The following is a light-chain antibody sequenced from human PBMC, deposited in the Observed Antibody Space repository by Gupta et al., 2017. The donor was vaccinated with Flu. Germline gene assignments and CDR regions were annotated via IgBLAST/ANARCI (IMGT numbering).Light chain of an antibody. CDR3: MIWHSSAWV. CDR2: YKSDSDK. Sequence: QAVLTQPASLSASPGASASLTCTLRSGINVGTSKIYWYQQKPGSPPQYLLTYKSDSDKQQGSGVPSRFSGSKDASANAGILLISGLQSEDEADYYCMIWHSSAWVFGGGTKLTVI. V-gene: IGLV5-45*01. J-gene: IGLJ2*01. CDR1: SGINVGTSK.